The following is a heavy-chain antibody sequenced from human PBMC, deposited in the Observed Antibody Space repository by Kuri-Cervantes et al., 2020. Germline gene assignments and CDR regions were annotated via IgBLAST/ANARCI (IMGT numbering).Heavy chain of an antibody. CDR1: GGSISSGGYS. CDR2: IYHSGST. CDR3: ARRRTTGGDY. Sequence: LRLSCAVSGGSISSGGYSWSWIRQPPGKGLEWIGYIYHSGSTYYNPSLKSRVTISVDRSKNQFSLKLSSVTAADTAVYYCARRRTTGGDYWGQGTLVTGYS. D-gene: IGHD1-1*01. J-gene: IGHJ4*02. V-gene: IGHV4-30-2*01.